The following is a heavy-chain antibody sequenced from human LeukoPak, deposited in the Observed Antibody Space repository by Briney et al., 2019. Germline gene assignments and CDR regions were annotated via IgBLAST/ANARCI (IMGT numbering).Heavy chain of an antibody. CDR2: IKSKTDGGTT. CDR1: GFTFTNAW. J-gene: IGHJ4*02. CDR3: TTTQLYGSGRSIY. D-gene: IGHD3-10*01. Sequence: GGSLRLSCAASGFTFTNAWMSWVRQAPGKGLEWVGRIKSKTDGGTTDYAAPVKGRFTISRDDSKNTLYLQMNSLKTEDTAVYYCTTTQLYGSGRSIYWGQGTLVTVSS. V-gene: IGHV3-15*01.